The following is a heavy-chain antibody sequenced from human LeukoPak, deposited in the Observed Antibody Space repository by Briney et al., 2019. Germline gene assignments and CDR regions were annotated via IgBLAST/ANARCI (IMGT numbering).Heavy chain of an antibody. J-gene: IGHJ5*02. D-gene: IGHD2-15*01. V-gene: IGHV1-2*02. Sequence: ASVRVSCKASGYTFTGYHIHWVRQAPGQGLEWMGWINPNSGGTNYAQKFQGRVTMTRDTSISTAYMELSRLRSDDTAVYYCARVVGVQGWLDPWGQGTLVTVSS. CDR2: INPNSGGT. CDR1: GYTFTGYH. CDR3: ARVVGVQGWLDP.